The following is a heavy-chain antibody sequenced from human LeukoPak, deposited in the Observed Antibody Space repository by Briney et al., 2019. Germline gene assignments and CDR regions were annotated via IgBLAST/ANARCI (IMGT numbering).Heavy chain of an antibody. CDR1: GGTFSSYA. Sequence: SVKVSCKASGGTFSSYAISWVRQAPGQGLEWMGRIIPILGIANYAQKFQGRVTITADKSTSTAYMELSSLRSEDTAVYYCARRSRDGYNWGAFDIWGQGTMVTVSS. J-gene: IGHJ3*02. CDR3: ARRSRDGYNWGAFDI. D-gene: IGHD5-24*01. CDR2: IIPILGIA. V-gene: IGHV1-69*04.